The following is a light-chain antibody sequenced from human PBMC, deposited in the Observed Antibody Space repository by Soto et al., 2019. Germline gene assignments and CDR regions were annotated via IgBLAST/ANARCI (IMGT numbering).Light chain of an antibody. Sequence: EIVMTQSPVTLSVSPGERVTLSCRASQSVSSNLAWYQQKPGQAPSLLIYGAFTRATGIPDRFSGSGSGTDFTLTISRLEPEDFAVYYCQQYGSSGTFGQGTKVDI. J-gene: IGKJ1*01. V-gene: IGKV3-20*01. CDR3: QQYGSSGT. CDR1: QSVSSN. CDR2: GAF.